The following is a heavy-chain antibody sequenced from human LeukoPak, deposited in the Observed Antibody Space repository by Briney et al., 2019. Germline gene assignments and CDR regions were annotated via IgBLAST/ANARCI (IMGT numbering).Heavy chain of an antibody. CDR2: ISTSSGYI. D-gene: IGHD4-17*01. CDR3: ARETTVTTDAFDI. CDR1: RFNFNSFV. V-gene: IGHV3-21*01. Sequence: PGGSLRLSCAASRFNFNSFVMGWVRQPPGKGLEWVSSISTSSGYIFYADSLKGRVTISRDNAKNSLYLQMNSLRAEDTAVYYCARETTVTTDAFDIWGQGTMVTVSS. J-gene: IGHJ3*02.